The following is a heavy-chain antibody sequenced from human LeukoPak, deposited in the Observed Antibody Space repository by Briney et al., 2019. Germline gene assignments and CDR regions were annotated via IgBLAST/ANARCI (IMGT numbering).Heavy chain of an antibody. D-gene: IGHD3-16*02. J-gene: IGHJ4*02. CDR1: GFTFDDYA. CDR3: AKDFRVWGSYRFEIDY. Sequence: SGGSLRLSCAASGFTFDDYAMHWVRQAPGKGLEWVSSISWNRGSIGYADSVKGRFTISRDNAKNSIYLQMNSPRAEHTALYYCAKDFRVWGSYRFEIDYWGQGTLVTVSS. V-gene: IGHV3-9*01. CDR2: ISWNRGSI.